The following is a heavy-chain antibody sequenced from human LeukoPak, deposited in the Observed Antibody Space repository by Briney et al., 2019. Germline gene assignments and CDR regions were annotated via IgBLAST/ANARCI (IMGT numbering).Heavy chain of an antibody. Sequence: GGSLRLSCAASGFTFSSYGMYIRYDGSNKYYADSVKGRFTISRDNAKNSVYLQVNSLRAEDTAVYYCARGEYGSGSYHIDYWGQGTLVTVSS. CDR2: IRYDGSNK. V-gene: IGHV3-30*02. CDR3: ARGEYGSGSYHIDY. J-gene: IGHJ4*02. D-gene: IGHD3-10*01. CDR1: GFTFSSYG.